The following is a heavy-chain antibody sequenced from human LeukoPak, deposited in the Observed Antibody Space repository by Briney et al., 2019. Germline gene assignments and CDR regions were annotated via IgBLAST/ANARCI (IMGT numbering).Heavy chain of an antibody. CDR3: ARAFRYYYGSGSYYPGY. CDR1: GYTFTSYY. V-gene: IGHV1-2*02. J-gene: IGHJ4*02. CDR2: INPNSGGT. Sequence: ASVKVSCKASGYTFTSYYMHWVRQAPGQGLEWMGWINPNSGGTNYAQKFQGRVTMTRDTSISTAYMELSRLRSDDTAVYYCARAFRYYYGSGSYYPGYWGQGTLVTVSS. D-gene: IGHD3-10*01.